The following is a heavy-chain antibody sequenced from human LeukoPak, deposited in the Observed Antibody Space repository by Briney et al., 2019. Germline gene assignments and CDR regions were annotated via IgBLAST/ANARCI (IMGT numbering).Heavy chain of an antibody. CDR3: AANEGIQISNTDMGYFDY. CDR2: IRYDGSNK. J-gene: IGHJ4*02. D-gene: IGHD5-18*01. CDR1: GFTFSSYG. Sequence: GGSLRLSCAASGFTFSSYGMHWVRQAPGKGLEWVAFIRYDGSNKYYADSVKRRFTISRNNSKNTLYLQMNSLRAEDTAVYYCAANEGIQISNTDMGYFDYWGQGTLVTVSS. V-gene: IGHV3-30*02.